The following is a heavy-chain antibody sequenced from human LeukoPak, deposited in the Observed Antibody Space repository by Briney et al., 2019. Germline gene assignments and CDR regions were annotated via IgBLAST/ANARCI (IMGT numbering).Heavy chain of an antibody. V-gene: IGHV3-23*01. CDR2: INANSGTT. CDR3: AKDRSYDSSLWGYFDY. CDR1: GFAFSVYA. J-gene: IGHJ4*02. Sequence: GGSLRLSCSASGFAFSVYAMSWLRQPPGKGLEWVSTINANSGTTSYAASVRGRFTISKDNSKNTLYLQMNSLRAEDTAVYYCAKDRSYDSSLWGYFDYWGQGTLVTVSS. D-gene: IGHD3-22*01.